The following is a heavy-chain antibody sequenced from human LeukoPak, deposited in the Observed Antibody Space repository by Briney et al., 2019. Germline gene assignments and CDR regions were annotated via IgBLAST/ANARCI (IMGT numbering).Heavy chain of an antibody. J-gene: IGHJ3*02. D-gene: IGHD2-2*01. Sequence: GASVKVSCKASGGTFSSYAISWVRQAPGQGLEWMGGIIPIFGTANYAQKFQGRVTITADESTSTAYMELSSLRSEDTAVYYCAGRGPYCSSTSCYEMEFDIWGQGTMVTVSS. CDR1: GGTFSSYA. V-gene: IGHV1-69*13. CDR2: IIPIFGTA. CDR3: AGRGPYCSSTSCYEMEFDI.